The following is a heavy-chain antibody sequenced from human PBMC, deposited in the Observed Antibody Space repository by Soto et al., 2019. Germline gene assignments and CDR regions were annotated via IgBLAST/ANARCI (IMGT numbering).Heavy chain of an antibody. J-gene: IGHJ6*02. CDR3: ARGRGSGSSFYYYGMDV. Sequence: PSETLSITCTVCSGCVSSYYRSWIRKPPGKGLEWIGYIYYSGSTNYNPSLKSRVTISVDTSKNQFSLKLSSVTAADTAVYYCARGRGSGSSFYYYGMDVWGQGTTVTVSS. CDR1: SGCVSSYY. CDR2: IYYSGST. D-gene: IGHD3-10*01. V-gene: IGHV4-59*02.